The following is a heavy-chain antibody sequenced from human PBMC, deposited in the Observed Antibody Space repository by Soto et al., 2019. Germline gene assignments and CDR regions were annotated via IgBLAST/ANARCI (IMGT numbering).Heavy chain of an antibody. D-gene: IGHD3-3*01. J-gene: IGHJ6*03. CDR2: ISSSSSYI. V-gene: IGHV3-21*01. Sequence: PGGSLRLSCAASGFTFSSYSMNWVRQAPGKGLEWVSSISSSSSYIYYADSVKGRFTISRDNAKNSLYLQMNSLRAEDTAVYYCARGDIRIFGGVIIYSYYMDVWGKGTTVTVSS. CDR3: ARGDIRIFGGVIIYSYYMDV. CDR1: GFTFSSYS.